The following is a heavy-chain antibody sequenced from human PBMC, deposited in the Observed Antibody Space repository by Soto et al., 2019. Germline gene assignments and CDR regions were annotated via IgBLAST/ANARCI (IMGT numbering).Heavy chain of an antibody. CDR3: AGSSWYYFDY. CDR1: GYTLTELS. CDR2: FDPEDGET. V-gene: IGHV1-24*01. J-gene: IGHJ4*02. Sequence: GASLKVSCKVSGYTLTELSMHCVRQAPGKGLEWMGGFDPEDGETIYAQKFQGRATMTEDTSTDTAYMELSSLRSEDTAVYYCAGSSWYYFDYWGQGTLVTVSS. D-gene: IGHD6-13*01.